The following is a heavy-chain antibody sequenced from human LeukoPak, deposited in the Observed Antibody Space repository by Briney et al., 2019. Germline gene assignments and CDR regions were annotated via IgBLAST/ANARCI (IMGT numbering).Heavy chain of an antibody. Sequence: GASVKVSCKASGYTFTDYYMHWVRQPPGHGFEWMGWINPNDGDTNYAQKFQGRVTMTRDTSISTAHMEVSRLRSDDTAVYYCARANSLYCSSSTCLFDYWGQGTLVTVSS. V-gene: IGHV1-2*02. D-gene: IGHD2-2*01. CDR1: GYTFTDYY. CDR2: INPNDGDT. CDR3: ARANSLYCSSSTCLFDY. J-gene: IGHJ4*02.